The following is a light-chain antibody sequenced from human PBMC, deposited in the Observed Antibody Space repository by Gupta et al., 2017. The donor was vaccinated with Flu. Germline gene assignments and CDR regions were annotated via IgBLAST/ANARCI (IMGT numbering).Light chain of an antibody. CDR1: QDIRND. CDR2: AAS. V-gene: IGKV1-17*01. Sequence: DITMTQSPLSLSASVGDRVTIICRASQDIRNDLGWYQQKPGKAPKRLIFAASSLQSGVPSRFSGSGSGTEFSLTISSLQPEDFATYYCQQHNDYPRTFGPGTKVEV. CDR3: QQHNDYPRT. J-gene: IGKJ1*01.